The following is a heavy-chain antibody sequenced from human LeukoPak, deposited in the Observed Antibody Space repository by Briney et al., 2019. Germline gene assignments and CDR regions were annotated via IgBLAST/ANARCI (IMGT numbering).Heavy chain of an antibody. D-gene: IGHD6-13*01. CDR3: ARAKAAAGQSLFDY. Sequence: PSETLSLTCTVSGASISDYYWSWIRQPPGKGLERIGYIYYSGSTNYNPSLKSRVTISIDTSKNQFSLKVSSVTAADTAVYYCARAKAAAGQSLFDYWGPGTLVTVSS. J-gene: IGHJ4*02. CDR2: IYYSGST. CDR1: GASISDYY. V-gene: IGHV4-59*13.